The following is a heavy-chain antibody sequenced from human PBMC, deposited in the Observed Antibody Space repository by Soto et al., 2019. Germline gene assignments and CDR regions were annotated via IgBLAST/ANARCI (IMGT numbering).Heavy chain of an antibody. CDR2: ISYDGSNK. CDR1: GFTFSSYA. J-gene: IGHJ2*01. D-gene: IGHD6-6*01. CDR3: ARAGGYSSSSPGGWYFDL. V-gene: IGHV3-30-3*01. Sequence: QVQLVESGGGVVQPGRSLRLSCAASGFTFSSYAMHWVRQAPGKGLEWVAVISYDGSNKYYADSVKGRFTISRDNSKNTLYRQMNSLRAEDTAVYYCARAGGYSSSSPGGWYFDLWGRGTLVTVSS.